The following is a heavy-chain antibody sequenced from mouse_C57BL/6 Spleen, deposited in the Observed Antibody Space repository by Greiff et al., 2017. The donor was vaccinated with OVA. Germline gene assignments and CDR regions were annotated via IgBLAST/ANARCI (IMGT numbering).Heavy chain of an antibody. Sequence: QVQLQQSGPGLVAPSQSLSITCTVSGFSLTSYGVHWVRQPPGKGLEWLVVIWSDGSTTYNSALKSRLSISKDNSKSQVFLKMNSLQTDDTAMYYCARHGGDVGPFAYWGQGTLVTVSA. J-gene: IGHJ3*01. V-gene: IGHV2-6-1*01. CDR2: IWSDGST. CDR1: GFSLTSYG. CDR3: ARHGGDVGPFAY. D-gene: IGHD1-1*02.